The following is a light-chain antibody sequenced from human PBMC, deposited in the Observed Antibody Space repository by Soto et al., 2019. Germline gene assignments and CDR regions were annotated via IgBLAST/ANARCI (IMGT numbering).Light chain of an antibody. Sequence: DIKLTQSPPTLSASVGDRVTITFRASQSVSSWLAWYHQKPGKAPNLLIFDASNLESGVPSRFSGSGSGTEFTLTISSLQPEDFGIYYCLQDYNHPLTFGGGTKV. V-gene: IGKV1-5*01. CDR1: QSVSSW. CDR2: DAS. J-gene: IGKJ4*01. CDR3: LQDYNHPLT.